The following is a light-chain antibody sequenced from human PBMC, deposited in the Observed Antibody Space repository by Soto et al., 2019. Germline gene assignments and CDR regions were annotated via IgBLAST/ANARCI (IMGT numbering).Light chain of an antibody. CDR3: QHFGTAPPWA. CDR1: QSVSSY. CDR2: DAS. Sequence: DIVLTQSPATLSLSPGERATLSRRASQSVSSYLAWYQQKPGQAPRLLIYDASNRATGIPARFSGSGSGTDFTLTISSLEPEDFAVYYCQHFGTAPPWAFGQGTKVDIK. J-gene: IGKJ1*01. V-gene: IGKV3-11*01.